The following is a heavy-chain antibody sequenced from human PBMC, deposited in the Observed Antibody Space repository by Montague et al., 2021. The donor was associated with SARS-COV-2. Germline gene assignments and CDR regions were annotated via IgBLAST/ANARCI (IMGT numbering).Heavy chain of an antibody. CDR3: ARGGGYSYGALDY. D-gene: IGHD5-18*01. Sequence: SETLSLTCAVYGGSFSGYYWTWIRQAPGKGLEWIGEITHRGSTTYNPSLESRVTISVDTSKKQFSLRLNSVTAADTAVYYCARGGGYSYGALDYWGQGTLVTVSS. V-gene: IGHV4-34*01. CDR2: ITHRGST. CDR1: GGSFSGYY. J-gene: IGHJ4*02.